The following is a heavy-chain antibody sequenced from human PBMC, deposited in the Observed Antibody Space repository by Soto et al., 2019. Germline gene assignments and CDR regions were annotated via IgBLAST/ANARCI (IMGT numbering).Heavy chain of an antibody. V-gene: IGHV5-51*01. D-gene: IGHD2-2*01. CDR1: GYSFTSYC. J-gene: IGHJ3*02. CDR3: ARHFYCSSTSCYAFDI. Sequence: GESLKISCKGSGYSFTSYCIGWVRQMPGKGLEWMGIIYPGDSDTRYSPSFQGQVTISADKSISTAYLQWSSLKASDTAMYYCARHFYCSSTSCYAFDIWGQGTMVTVSS. CDR2: IYPGDSDT.